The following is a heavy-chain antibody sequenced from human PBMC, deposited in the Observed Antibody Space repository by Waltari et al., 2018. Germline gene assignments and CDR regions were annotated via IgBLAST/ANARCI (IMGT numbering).Heavy chain of an antibody. V-gene: IGHV3-23*03. CDR1: GFTFSSYA. CDR3: AKVGSSGYYFDY. D-gene: IGHD3-22*01. Sequence: EVQLLESGGGLVQPGGSLRLSCAASGFTFSSYAMRWVRQAPGKGLEWVSVIYSGGSTYYADSVKGRFTISRDNSKNTLYLQMNSLRAEDTAVYYCAKVGSSGYYFDYWGQGTLVTVSS. J-gene: IGHJ4*02. CDR2: IYSGGST.